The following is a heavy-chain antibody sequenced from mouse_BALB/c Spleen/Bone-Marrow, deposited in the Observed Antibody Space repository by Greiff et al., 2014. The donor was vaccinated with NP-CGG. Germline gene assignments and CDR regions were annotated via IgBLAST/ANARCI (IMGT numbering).Heavy chain of an antibody. CDR3: AREVRDDYAMDY. CDR2: ISTYYGDA. Sequence: QVQLKQSGAELVRPGVSAKISCKGSGYTFTDYAMHWVKQSHAKSLEWIGVISTYYGDASYNQKFKGKATMTVDKSSSTAYMELARLSSEDSAIYYCAREVRDDYAMDYWGQGTSVTVSS. V-gene: IGHV1S137*01. CDR1: GYTFTDYA. J-gene: IGHJ4*01. D-gene: IGHD2-14*01.